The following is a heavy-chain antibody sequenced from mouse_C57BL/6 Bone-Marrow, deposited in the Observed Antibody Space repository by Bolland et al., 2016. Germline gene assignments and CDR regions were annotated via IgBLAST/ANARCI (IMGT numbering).Heavy chain of an antibody. D-gene: IGHD1-1*01. J-gene: IGHJ1*01. CDR2: T. CDR3: ARPWLRYWYFDV. Sequence: TNYNQKFKGKATLTVDTSSSTAYMQLSSLTSEDSAVYYCARPWLRYWYFDVWGQGT. V-gene: IGHV1-50*01.